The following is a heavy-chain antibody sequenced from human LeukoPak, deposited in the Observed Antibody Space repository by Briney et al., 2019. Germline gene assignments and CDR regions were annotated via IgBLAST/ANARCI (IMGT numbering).Heavy chain of an antibody. CDR3: ARVNFAPWLVPRSDY. D-gene: IGHD6-19*01. V-gene: IGHV3-48*02. Sequence: GGSLRLSCVASGFTFSGYSMNWVRQAPGKGLEWISYISGGGDNIYYADSVKGRFTISRDNAKNSLFLQMNSLRDEDTAVYFCARVNFAPWLVPRSDYWGQGTLVTVSS. CDR2: ISGGGDNI. J-gene: IGHJ4*02. CDR1: GFTFSGYS.